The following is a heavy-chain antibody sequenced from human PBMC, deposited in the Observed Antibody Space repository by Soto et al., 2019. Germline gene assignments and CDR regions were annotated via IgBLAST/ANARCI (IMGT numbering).Heavy chain of an antibody. CDR2: IYATGTT. D-gene: IGHD1-1*01. CDR3: VRDGTKTFRGWFDP. Sequence: SETLSLTCAVYGGSFSGYYWSWIRQPPGKGLEGIGRIYATGTTDYNPSLKSRVMMSVDTSKKQFSLKFRSGTAADTVVYYCVRDGTKTFRGWFDPWGQGISVTVSS. CDR1: GGSFSGYY. V-gene: IGHV4-59*10. J-gene: IGHJ5*02.